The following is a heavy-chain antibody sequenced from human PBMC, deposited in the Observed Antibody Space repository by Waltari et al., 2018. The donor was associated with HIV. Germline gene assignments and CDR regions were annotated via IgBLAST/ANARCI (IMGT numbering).Heavy chain of an antibody. D-gene: IGHD4-17*01. CDR3: AKGRPYGDYSFQG. J-gene: IGHJ4*02. CDR1: GFIFSTYA. Sequence: EVQLLESGGGLVQPGGSLRLSCATSGFIFSTYAMSWVRQAPGKGLEWVSGISSSGGSTYYAVSVKGRFSISRENSKNTVYLQMSGLRVEDTAVYYCAKGRPYGDYSFQGWGQGTLVTVSS. V-gene: IGHV3-23*01. CDR2: ISSSGGST.